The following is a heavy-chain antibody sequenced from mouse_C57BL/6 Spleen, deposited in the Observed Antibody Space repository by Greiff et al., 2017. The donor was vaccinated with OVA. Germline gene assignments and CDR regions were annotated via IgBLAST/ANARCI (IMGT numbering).Heavy chain of an antibody. D-gene: IGHD2-5*01. CDR1: GYTFTSYG. CDR3: ARAYYSNYFFAY. V-gene: IGHV1-81*01. CDR2: IYPRSGNT. Sequence: LQESGAELARPGASVKLSCKASGYTFTSYGISWVKQRTGQGLEWIGEIYPRSGNTYYNEKFKGKATLTADKSSSTAYMELRSLTSEDSAVYFCARAYYSNYFFAYWGQGTLVTVSA. J-gene: IGHJ3*01.